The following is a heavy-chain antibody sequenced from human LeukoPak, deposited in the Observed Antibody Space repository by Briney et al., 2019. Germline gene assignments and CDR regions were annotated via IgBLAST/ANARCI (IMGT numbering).Heavy chain of an antibody. J-gene: IGHJ2*01. V-gene: IGHV4-59*08. CDR3: ARRTYFDL. Sequence: KPSETLSLTCTVSGGSISNYYWSWVRQPPGKGLEWIGYIYYSGSTTYNPSLKSRVTISVDTSKNQFSLKLNAVTAADTAVYYCARRTYFDLRGRGTLVTVSS. CDR1: GGSISNYY. CDR2: IYYSGST.